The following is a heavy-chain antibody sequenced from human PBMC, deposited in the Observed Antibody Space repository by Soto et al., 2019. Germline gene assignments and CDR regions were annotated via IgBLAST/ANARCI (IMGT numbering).Heavy chain of an antibody. J-gene: IGHJ6*02. V-gene: IGHV3-23*01. Sequence: GGSLRLSCAASGFTFSSYAMKWVRQAPGKGLEWVSLIGESGTPTYYADSVKGRFTISRDNSGNTLFLEMYSLRAEDTAVYYCARYLPDVRYYGMDVWGQGTTVTVPS. CDR2: IGESGTPT. D-gene: IGHD2-2*01. CDR3: ARYLPDVRYYGMDV. CDR1: GFTFSSYA.